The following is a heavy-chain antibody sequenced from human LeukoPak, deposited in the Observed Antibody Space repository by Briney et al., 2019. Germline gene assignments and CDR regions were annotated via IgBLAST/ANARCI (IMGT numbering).Heavy chain of an antibody. J-gene: IGHJ4*02. CDR2: ISSSSSYI. CDR1: GFTFSSYS. V-gene: IGHV3-21*01. D-gene: IGHD6-19*01. CDR3: ARDLAGYSSGWYRGEFDC. Sequence: GGSLRLSCAASGFTFSSYSMNWVRQAPGKGLEWVSSISSSSSYIYYADSVKGRFTISRDNAKNSLYLQMNSLRAEDTAVYYCARDLAGYSSGWYRGEFDCWGQGTLVTVSS.